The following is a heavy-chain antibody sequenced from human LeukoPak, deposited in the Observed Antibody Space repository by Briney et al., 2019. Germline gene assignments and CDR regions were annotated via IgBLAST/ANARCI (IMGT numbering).Heavy chain of an antibody. V-gene: IGHV4-31*03. Sequence: PSQTLSLTCTVSGGSISSGGYYWSWLRQHPGKGLEWIGYIYYSGSTYYNPSLKSRVTISVDTSKNQFSLKLSSVTAADTAVYYCARDLYCTNGVCEEWFDPWGQGTLVTVSS. CDR2: IYYSGST. CDR1: GGSISSGGYY. CDR3: ARDLYCTNGVCEEWFDP. D-gene: IGHD2-8*01. J-gene: IGHJ5*02.